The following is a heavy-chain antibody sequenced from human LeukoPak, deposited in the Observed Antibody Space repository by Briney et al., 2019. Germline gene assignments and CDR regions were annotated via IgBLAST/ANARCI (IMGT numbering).Heavy chain of an antibody. CDR2: ISGSGGQT. Sequence: PGGSLRLSCAASGFSFSSSAMSWVRQAPGEGLEWVSAISGSGGQTHYVESVKGRFTISRDNSKNTLYLQTNSLKADDTAVYYCAKEVRQIRKSYIDSWGQGTLVTVSS. J-gene: IGHJ4*02. CDR3: AKEVRQIRKSYIDS. V-gene: IGHV3-23*01. D-gene: IGHD3-10*01. CDR1: GFSFSSSA.